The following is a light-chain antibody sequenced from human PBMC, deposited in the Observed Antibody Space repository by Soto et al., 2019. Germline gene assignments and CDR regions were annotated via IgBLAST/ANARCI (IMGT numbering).Light chain of an antibody. Sequence: DIRMTQSPSSGSASVGDGVTIACRASLNIGDSLSWFQQKAGKPPTQLIYGASALQSGVPVRFSGSASGTDFTLTIRNMQREDFATYYCLQTYNLPRTFGQGTKVDI. CDR2: GAS. V-gene: IGKV1-39*01. CDR3: LQTYNLPRT. CDR1: LNIGDS. J-gene: IGKJ1*01.